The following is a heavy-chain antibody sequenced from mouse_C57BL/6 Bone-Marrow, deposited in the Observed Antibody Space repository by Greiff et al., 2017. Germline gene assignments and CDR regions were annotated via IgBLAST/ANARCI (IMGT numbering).Heavy chain of an antibody. J-gene: IGHJ4*01. Sequence: VQLQQSGAELARPGASVKLSCKASGYTFTSYGISWVKQRTGQGLEWIGELYPRSGNTYYNEKFKGKATLTADKSSSTAYMELRSLTSEDSAVYFCARRGTTVVAFYYYAMDYWGQGTSVTVSS. D-gene: IGHD1-1*01. CDR2: LYPRSGNT. CDR3: ARRGTTVVAFYYYAMDY. V-gene: IGHV1-81*01. CDR1: GYTFTSYG.